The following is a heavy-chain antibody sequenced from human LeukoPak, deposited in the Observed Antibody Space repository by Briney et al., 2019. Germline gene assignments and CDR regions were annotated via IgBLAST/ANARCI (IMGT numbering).Heavy chain of an antibody. CDR2: IDWDDDK. CDR1: GFPLSTSGMR. D-gene: IGHD2-2*02. Sequence: SGPTLVNPTQTLTLTCTFSGFPLSTSGMRVSWIRQPPGKALEWLARIDWDDDKFYSTSLKTRLTISKDTSKNQVVLTMTNMDPVDTATYYCARSPYCSSTSCYTYFDYWGQGTLVTVSS. J-gene: IGHJ4*02. CDR3: ARSPYCSSTSCYTYFDY. V-gene: IGHV2-70*04.